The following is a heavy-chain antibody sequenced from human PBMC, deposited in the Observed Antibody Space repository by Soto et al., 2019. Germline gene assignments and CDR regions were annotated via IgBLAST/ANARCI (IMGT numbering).Heavy chain of an antibody. CDR1: GGSISSGGYY. CDR3: ATLYMVRGVRTFDY. V-gene: IGHV4-31*03. CDR2: IYYTGST. Sequence: QVQLQESGPGLVKPSQTLSLTCTVSGGSISSGGYYWSWIRQHPGKGLEWIGDIYYTGSTYYNPSLKSRVPISVDMSKNQFSLKRISVTAADTAVYYCATLYMVRGVRTFDYWGQGTLVTVSS. J-gene: IGHJ4*02. D-gene: IGHD3-10*01.